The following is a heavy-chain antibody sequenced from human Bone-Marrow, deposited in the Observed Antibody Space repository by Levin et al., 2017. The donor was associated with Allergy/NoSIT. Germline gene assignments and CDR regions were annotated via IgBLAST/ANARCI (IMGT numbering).Heavy chain of an antibody. J-gene: IGHJ4*02. CDR3: ARGDVGATDY. Sequence: GGSLRLSCAASGFTFNSYTMSWVRQAPGKGLEWVSLVSRTSSFIFYADSVTGRFIISRDNAKRSMSLQMNSLTVDDTAVYYCARGDVGATDYWGQGILVTVSS. D-gene: IGHD1-26*01. CDR1: GFTFNSYT. V-gene: IGHV3-21*01. CDR2: VSRTSSFI.